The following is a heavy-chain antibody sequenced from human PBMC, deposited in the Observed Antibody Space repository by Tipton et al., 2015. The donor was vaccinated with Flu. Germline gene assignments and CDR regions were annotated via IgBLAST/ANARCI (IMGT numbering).Heavy chain of an antibody. CDR1: GGSISSASYY. Sequence: TLSLTCSVSGGSISSASYYWSWIRQPAGKGLEWIGRIFTSGNTNYSPSLKSRVTISLDTSKNQFSLKLRSVTAADTAVYYCARGLEAATGSWGQSWFDPWGQGILVTVSS. V-gene: IGHV4-61*02. CDR2: IFTSGNT. CDR3: ARGLEAATGSWGQSWFDP. D-gene: IGHD6-13*01. J-gene: IGHJ5*02.